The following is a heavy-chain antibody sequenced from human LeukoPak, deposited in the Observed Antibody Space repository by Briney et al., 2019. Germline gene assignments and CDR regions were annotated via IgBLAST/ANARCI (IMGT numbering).Heavy chain of an antibody. Sequence: SETLSLTCTVSGGSISSGGYYWSWIRQHPGKGLEWIGYIYYSGSTYYNPSLKSRVTISVDTSKNQFSLKLSSVTAADTAVYYCVSFFGQVLGAFDIWGQGTMVTVSS. CDR2: IYYSGST. V-gene: IGHV4-31*03. J-gene: IGHJ3*02. CDR3: VSFFGQVLGAFDI. D-gene: IGHD3-10*01. CDR1: GGSISSGGYY.